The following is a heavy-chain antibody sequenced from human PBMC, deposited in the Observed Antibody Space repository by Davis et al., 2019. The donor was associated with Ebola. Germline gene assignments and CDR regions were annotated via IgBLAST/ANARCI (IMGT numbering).Heavy chain of an antibody. CDR1: GFTFSSYE. Sequence: LSLTCAASGFTFSSYEMNWVRQAPGKGLEWVSYISSSGSTIYYADSVKGRFTISRDNAKNSLYLQMNSLRAEDTAVYYCARDSPSVGFGMDVWGQGTTVTVSS. CDR3: ARDSPSVGFGMDV. D-gene: IGHD4-23*01. CDR2: ISSSGSTI. J-gene: IGHJ6*02. V-gene: IGHV3-48*03.